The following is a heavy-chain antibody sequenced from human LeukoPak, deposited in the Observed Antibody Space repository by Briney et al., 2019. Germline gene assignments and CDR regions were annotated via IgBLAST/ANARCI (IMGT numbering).Heavy chain of an antibody. D-gene: IGHD3-22*01. CDR3: AKRGPDSSAFDAFDI. V-gene: IGHV3-23*01. CDR2: ISGSGGST. J-gene: IGHJ3*02. CDR1: GFTFSSYG. Sequence: PGGSLRLSCAASGFTFSSYGMSWVRQAPGKGLEWVSGISGSGGSTYYADSVKGRFTISRDNSKNTLYLQMNSLRAEDTAEYYCAKRGPDSSAFDAFDIWGQGTMVTVSS.